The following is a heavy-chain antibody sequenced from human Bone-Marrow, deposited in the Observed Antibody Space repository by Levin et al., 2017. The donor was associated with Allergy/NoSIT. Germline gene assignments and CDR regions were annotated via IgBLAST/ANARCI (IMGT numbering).Heavy chain of an antibody. V-gene: IGHV3-13*04. CDR3: ARDTDGFGSWSFGGRNRSGWFGELLYPHNWFDP. J-gene: IGHJ5*02. CDR1: GFTFSSYD. CDR2: IGTAGDT. Sequence: GGSLRLSCAASGFTFSSYDMHWVRQATGKGLEWVSAIGTAGDTYYPGSVKGRFTISRENAKNSLYLQMNSLRAGDTAVYYCARDTDGFGSWSFGGRNRSGWFGELLYPHNWFDPWGQGTLVTVSS. D-gene: IGHD3-10*01.